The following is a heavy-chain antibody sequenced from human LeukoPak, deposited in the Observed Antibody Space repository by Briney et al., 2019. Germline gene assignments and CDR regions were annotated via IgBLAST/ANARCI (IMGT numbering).Heavy chain of an antibody. CDR2: TYYRSKWYN. J-gene: IGHJ6*02. V-gene: IGHV6-1*01. Sequence: SQTLSLTCAISGDSVSSNSAAWNWIRQSPSRGLEWLGRTYYRSKWYNDYAVSVKSRITINPDTSKHQFSLQLNSVTPEDTAVYCCASLGDWGYWGFVDVWGQGTTVNGSS. CDR1: GDSVSSNSAA. CDR3: ASLGDWGYWGFVDV. D-gene: IGHD3-16*01.